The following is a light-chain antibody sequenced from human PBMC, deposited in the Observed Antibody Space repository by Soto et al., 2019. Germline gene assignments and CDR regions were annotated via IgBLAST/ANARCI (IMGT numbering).Light chain of an antibody. CDR2: KIS. Sequence: DIVLTQTRLSSPVTLGQPASISCRSSQSLVHIDGNTYFNWLQQRPGQPPRLLIYKISNRFPGVPDRFSSSGAGIDFTLKISRVEAEDVGVYYCMQATQSYTFGQGTRLEIK. CDR1: QSLVHIDGNTY. V-gene: IGKV2-24*01. J-gene: IGKJ2*01. CDR3: MQATQSYT.